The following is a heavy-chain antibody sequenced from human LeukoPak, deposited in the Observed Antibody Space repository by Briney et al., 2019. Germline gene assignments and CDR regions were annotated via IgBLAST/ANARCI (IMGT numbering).Heavy chain of an antibody. D-gene: IGHD3-10*02. CDR3: AELGITMIGGV. CDR1: GFTFSSYA. V-gene: IGHV3-48*03. Sequence: GGSLRLSCAASGFTFSSYAMSWVRQAPGKGLEWVSYISSSGSTIYYADSVKGRFTISRDNAKNSLYLQMNSLRAEDPAVYYCAELGITMIGGVWGKGTTVTISS. CDR2: ISSSGSTI. J-gene: IGHJ6*04.